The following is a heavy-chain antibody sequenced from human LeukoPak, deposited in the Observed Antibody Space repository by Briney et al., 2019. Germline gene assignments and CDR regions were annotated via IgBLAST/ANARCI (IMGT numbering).Heavy chain of an antibody. J-gene: IGHJ4*02. CDR2: IKQDGSEK. CDR1: GFTFNNDA. Sequence: GGSLRLSCAASGFTFNNDAMRWVRQAPGKWLEWVANIKQDGSEKYYVDSAKGRFTISRDNGKKSLYLQMNSLRVEDTAVYYCARGRGNSSSWYWDYWGQGTLVTVSS. D-gene: IGHD6-13*01. V-gene: IGHV3-7*01. CDR3: ARGRGNSSSWYWDY.